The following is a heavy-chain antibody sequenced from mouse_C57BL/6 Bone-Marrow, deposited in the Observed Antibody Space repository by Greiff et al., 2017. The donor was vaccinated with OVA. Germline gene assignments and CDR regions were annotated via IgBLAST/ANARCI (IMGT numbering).Heavy chain of an antibody. CDR1: GFNIKDDY. CDR2: IDPENGDT. CDR3: TTDYDPYWYFDV. J-gene: IGHJ1*03. Sequence: VQLKESGAELVRPGASVKLSCTASGFNIKDDYMHWVKQRPEQGLEWIGWIDPENGDTEYASKFQDKATITADTSSNTAYLQLSSLTSEDTAVYYCTTDYDPYWYFDVWGTGTTVTVSS. V-gene: IGHV14-4*01. D-gene: IGHD2-4*01.